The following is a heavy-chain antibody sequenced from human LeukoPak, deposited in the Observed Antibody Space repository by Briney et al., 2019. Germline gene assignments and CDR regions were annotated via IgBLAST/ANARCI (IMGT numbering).Heavy chain of an antibody. Sequence: PGGSLRLSCAASGFTFSSYSMNWVRQAPGKGLEWVSSISSSSSYIYYADSVKGRFTISRDNAKNSLYLQMNSLRAEDTAVYYCARILAPHIVVVTAPFDYWGQGTLVTVSS. D-gene: IGHD2-21*02. CDR1: GFTFSSYS. CDR3: ARILAPHIVVVTAPFDY. J-gene: IGHJ4*02. V-gene: IGHV3-21*01. CDR2: ISSSSSYI.